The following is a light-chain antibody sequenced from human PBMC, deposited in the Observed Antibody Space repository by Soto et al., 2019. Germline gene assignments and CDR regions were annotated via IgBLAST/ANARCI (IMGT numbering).Light chain of an antibody. CDR1: SSDVGRFNY. J-gene: IGLJ2*01. CDR3: SSFVGTSILVV. CDR2: DVT. V-gene: IGLV2-14*01. Sequence: QSVLTQPASVSGSPGQSITISCTGTSSDVGRFNYVSWYQQHPGNPPKLIIFDVTRRPSGVSNRFSGSKSGNAASLTISGLQAEDEDTYYCSSFVGTSILVVFGGGTKLTVL.